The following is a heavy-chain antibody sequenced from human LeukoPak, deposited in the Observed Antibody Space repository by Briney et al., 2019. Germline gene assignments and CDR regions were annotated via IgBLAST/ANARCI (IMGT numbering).Heavy chain of an antibody. Sequence: GGSLRLSCAASTLTFRTYWMTWVRQAPGKGLEWVSAISGGGGSTYYADSVKGRFTISRDNSNNTLYLQMNSLRAEDTAVYYCAKVKFDWNPFDYWGQGTLVTVSS. D-gene: IGHD1-1*01. CDR2: ISGGGGST. V-gene: IGHV3-23*01. CDR1: TLTFRTYW. J-gene: IGHJ4*02. CDR3: AKVKFDWNPFDY.